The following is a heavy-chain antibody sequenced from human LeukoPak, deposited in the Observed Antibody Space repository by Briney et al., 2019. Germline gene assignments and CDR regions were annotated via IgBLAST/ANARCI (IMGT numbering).Heavy chain of an antibody. CDR1: RGSTCSSSYY. Sequence: PSETLSLTCTVSRGSTCSSSYYSGSIRLPPGKRLEWLGSFYYIGGTYFNPSLESRVTISADSSKKQFSLKLASVTAADTALYYCARILTTFDSWGQGTLVTVSS. V-gene: IGHV4-39*01. J-gene: IGHJ4*02. CDR3: ARILTTFDS. CDR2: FYYIGGT. D-gene: IGHD4-11*01.